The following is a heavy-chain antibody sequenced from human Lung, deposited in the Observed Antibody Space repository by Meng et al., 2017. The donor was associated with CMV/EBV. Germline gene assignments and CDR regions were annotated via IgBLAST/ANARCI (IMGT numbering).Heavy chain of an antibody. CDR3: ARGGIAARTFDY. J-gene: IGHJ4*02. Sequence: LTCAGDGGSFSGYYWSRIRQPPGKGLEWIGEINHSGSTNYNPSLKSRVTISVDTSKNQFSLKLSSVTAADTAVYYCARGGIAARTFDYWGQGTLVTVSS. CDR2: INHSGST. D-gene: IGHD6-6*01. CDR1: GGSFSGYY. V-gene: IGHV4-34*01.